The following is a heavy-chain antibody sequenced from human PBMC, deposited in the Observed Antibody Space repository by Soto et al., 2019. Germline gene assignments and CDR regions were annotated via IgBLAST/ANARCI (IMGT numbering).Heavy chain of an antibody. Sequence: QVQLVQSGAEVKKPGASVKVSCKVSGHTLTELSMHWVRQAPGKGLEWMGGFDPEDGETISAQKFQGSVTLTEDTSTVSTYLELSSLRSEATAVYYCAAGGTRWLHSPFDYWGQGTLVTISS. J-gene: IGHJ4*02. D-gene: IGHD1-1*01. CDR2: FDPEDGET. V-gene: IGHV1-24*01. CDR3: AAGGTRWLHSPFDY. CDR1: GHTLTELS.